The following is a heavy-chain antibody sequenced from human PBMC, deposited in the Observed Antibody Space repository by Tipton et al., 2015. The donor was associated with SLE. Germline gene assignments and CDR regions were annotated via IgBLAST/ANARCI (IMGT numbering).Heavy chain of an antibody. CDR1: GGSFSGYY. CDR2: INHSGST. J-gene: IGHJ3*02. Sequence: TLSLTCAVYGGSFSGYYWSWIRQPPGKGLEWIGEINHSGSTNYNPSLKSRVTISVDTSKNQFSLKLSSVTAAVTAVYYCARAGEARALDAFDIWGQGTMVTVSS. D-gene: IGHD3-10*01. CDR3: ARAGEARALDAFDI. V-gene: IGHV4-34*01.